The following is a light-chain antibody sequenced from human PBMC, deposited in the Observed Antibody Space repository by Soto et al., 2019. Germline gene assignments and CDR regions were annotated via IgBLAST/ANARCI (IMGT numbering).Light chain of an antibody. CDR1: HSLVYSEGNTY. V-gene: IGKV2-30*01. J-gene: IGKJ1*01. CDR2: KVF. CDR3: MESTHSPPT. Sequence: DVVMTQSPLSLPVTLGQPASISCRSSHSLVYSEGNTYLSWLHQRPGQSPRRLIYKVFKLDSGVTDIFSGSRSDVDFNLKISRVDADDVGIYYCMESTHSPPTFGQANNVDIK.